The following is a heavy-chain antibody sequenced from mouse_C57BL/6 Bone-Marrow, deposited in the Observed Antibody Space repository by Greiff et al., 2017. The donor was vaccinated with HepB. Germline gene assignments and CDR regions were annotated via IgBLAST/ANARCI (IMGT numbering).Heavy chain of an antibody. V-gene: IGHV1-85*01. CDR2: IYPRDGST. J-gene: IGHJ3*01. CDR1: GYTFTSYD. CDR3: ARRGYDYGAWFAY. Sequence: QVQLQQSGPELVKPGASVKLSCKASGYTFTSYDINWVKQRPGQGLEWIGWIYPRDGSTKYNEKFKGKATLPVDTSSSTAYMELHSLTSEDSAVYFCARRGYDYGAWFAYWGQGTLVTASA. D-gene: IGHD2-4*01.